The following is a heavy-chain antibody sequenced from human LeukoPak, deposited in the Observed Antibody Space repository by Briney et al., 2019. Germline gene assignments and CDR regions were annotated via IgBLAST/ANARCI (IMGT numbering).Heavy chain of an antibody. Sequence: PGGSLRLSCAASGFTFSSCWMTWVRQAPGKGLEWVANIRQDGSEKNCVDSVKGRFTISRDNAKNSLYLQMNSLRAEDTAVYYCARFRYMDVWGKGTPVTVS. J-gene: IGHJ6*03. V-gene: IGHV3-7*01. CDR2: IRQDGSEK. CDR1: GFTFSSCW. CDR3: ARFRYMDV.